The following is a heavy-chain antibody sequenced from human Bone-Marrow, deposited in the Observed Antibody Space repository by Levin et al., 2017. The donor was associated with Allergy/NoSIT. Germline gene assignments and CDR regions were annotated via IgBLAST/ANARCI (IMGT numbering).Heavy chain of an antibody. Sequence: GGSLRLSCEGSGYSFPNYWIGWVRQMPGKGLEWMGIIFPGDSDTRYSPSFQSQVTISADKSINTAYLQWNSLRASDTAISYCVRQLWGRTWRNAVTTFGLGFWGQGTLVTVSS. CDR3: VRQLWGRTWRNAVTTFGLGF. CDR1: GYSFPNYW. J-gene: IGHJ4*02. CDR2: IFPGDSDT. V-gene: IGHV5-51*01. D-gene: IGHD3-10*02.